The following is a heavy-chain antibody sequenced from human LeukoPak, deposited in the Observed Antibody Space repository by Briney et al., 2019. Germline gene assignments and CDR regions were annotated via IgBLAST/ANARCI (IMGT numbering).Heavy chain of an antibody. CDR2: IIPIFGIA. Sequence: ASVKVSCKASGGTFSSYAISWVRQAPGQGLEWMRRIIPIFGIANYAQKFQGRVTITADKSTSTAYMELSGLRSEDTAVYYCASDRSVQDAFDIWGQGTMVTVSS. J-gene: IGHJ3*02. D-gene: IGHD1-1*01. V-gene: IGHV1-69*04. CDR1: GGTFSSYA. CDR3: ASDRSVQDAFDI.